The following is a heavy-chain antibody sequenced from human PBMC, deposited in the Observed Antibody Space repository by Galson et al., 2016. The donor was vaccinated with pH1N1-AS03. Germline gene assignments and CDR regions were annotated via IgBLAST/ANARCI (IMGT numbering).Heavy chain of an antibody. Sequence: SLRLSCAASGFTFGSYAMHWVRQSPGMGLEWVAVVWYDGSQRYYADSVKGRFTISRDNNRNTMYLQMDSLRAEDTAVYYCATVNAEMDDAFDIWGRGTMVTVSS. CDR3: ATVNAEMDDAFDI. CDR2: VWYDGSQR. D-gene: IGHD5-24*01. J-gene: IGHJ3*02. CDR1: GFTFGSYA. V-gene: IGHV3-33*03.